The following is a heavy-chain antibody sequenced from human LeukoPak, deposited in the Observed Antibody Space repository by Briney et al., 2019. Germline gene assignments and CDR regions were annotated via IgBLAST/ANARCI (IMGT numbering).Heavy chain of an antibody. V-gene: IGHV1-8*01. D-gene: IGHD2-2*01. J-gene: IGHJ6*02. CDR3: AKSGGAPRYCSSTSCSLDV. CDR2: MNPNSGNT. Sequence: GASVKVSCKASGYTFTSYDINWVRQATGQGLEWMGWMNPNSGNTGYAQKFQGRVTMTRNTSISTAYMELSSLRSEDTAVYYCAKSGGAPRYCSSTSCSLDVWGQGTTVTVSS. CDR1: GYTFTSYD.